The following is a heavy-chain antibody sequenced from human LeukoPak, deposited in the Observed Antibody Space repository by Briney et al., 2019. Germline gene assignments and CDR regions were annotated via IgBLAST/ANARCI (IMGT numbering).Heavy chain of an antibody. CDR3: ARELPSTFRYYYGMDV. J-gene: IGHJ6*02. CDR2: IYYSGST. CDR1: GGSISSYY. Sequence: SETLSLTCTVSGGSISSYYWSWIRQPPGKGLKWIGYIYYSGSTNYNPSLKSRVTISVDTSKNQFSLKLSSVTAADTAVYYCARELPSTFRYYYGMDVWGQGTTVTVSS. D-gene: IGHD3-16*01. V-gene: IGHV4-59*01.